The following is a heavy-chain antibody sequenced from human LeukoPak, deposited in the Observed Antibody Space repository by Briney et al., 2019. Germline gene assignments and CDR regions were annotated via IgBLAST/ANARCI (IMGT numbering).Heavy chain of an antibody. D-gene: IGHD2-2*02. J-gene: IGHJ6*03. CDR1: GFTFSSYA. Sequence: GGSLRLSCAASGFTFSSYAMSWVRQAPGKGLEWVSAISGSGGSTYYADSVKGRFTISRDNSKNTLYLQMNSLRAEDTAVYYCAKVGVEWTVPAAIPTLYYYYYYMDVWGKGTTVTVSS. CDR2: ISGSGGST. CDR3: AKVGVEWTVPAAIPTLYYYYYYMDV. V-gene: IGHV3-23*01.